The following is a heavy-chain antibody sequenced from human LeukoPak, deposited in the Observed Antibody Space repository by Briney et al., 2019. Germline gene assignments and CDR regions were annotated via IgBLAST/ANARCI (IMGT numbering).Heavy chain of an antibody. CDR2: ISAYNGNT. V-gene: IGHV1-18*01. CDR3: ARDRDYGDYNTQDLFVY. D-gene: IGHD4-17*01. Sequence: RASVKVSCKASGYTFTSYYIHWVRQAPGQGLEWMGWISAYNGNTNYAQRLQGRVTMTTDTSTSTAYMELRSLRSDDTAVYYCARDRDYGDYNTQDLFVYWGQGTLVTVSS. J-gene: IGHJ4*02. CDR1: GYTFTSYY.